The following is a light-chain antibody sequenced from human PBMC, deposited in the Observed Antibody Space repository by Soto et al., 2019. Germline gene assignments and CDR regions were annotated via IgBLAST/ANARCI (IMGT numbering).Light chain of an antibody. J-gene: IGKJ1*01. CDR2: GTS. CDR1: QTINSDY. Sequence: EIVLTQSPGTLSVSPGERATLSCRASQTINSDYLAWYQQKPGQAPSLLIYGTSSRATGLPVRFSGSGSGTDFTLTSSRLEPEDSAIYYWQKYGSWTFGQGTKVEIK. V-gene: IGKV3-20*01. CDR3: QKYGSWT.